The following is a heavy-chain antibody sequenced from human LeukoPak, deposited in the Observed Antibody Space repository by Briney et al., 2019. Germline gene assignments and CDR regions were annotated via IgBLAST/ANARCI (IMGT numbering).Heavy chain of an antibody. V-gene: IGHV3-30*02. Sequence: GGSMRLSCAASGFTFSSYGMHWVRQAPGKGLEWVAFIRYDGSNKYYADSVKGRFTISKDNAKNSLYLQMNSLRAEDTAVYYCARDYGAPLSGSPIILYYLGQGTLVTDSS. CDR1: GFTFSSYG. CDR2: IRYDGSNK. CDR3: ARDYGAPLSGSPIILYY. J-gene: IGHJ4*02. D-gene: IGHD3-22*01.